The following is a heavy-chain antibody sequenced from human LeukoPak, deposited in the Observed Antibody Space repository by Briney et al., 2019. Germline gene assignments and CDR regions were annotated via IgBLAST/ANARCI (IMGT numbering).Heavy chain of an antibody. V-gene: IGHV3-23*01. CDR3: AKGYDILSAYLDY. D-gene: IGHD3-9*01. J-gene: IGHJ4*02. CDR2: ISGSGGTT. CDR1: GFTFSSYS. Sequence: GGSLRLSCAASGFTFSSYSMNWVRQAPGKGLEWVSGISGSGGTTYYADSATGRFTIFRDNSKTTVSLQLNSLRAEDTAIYYCAKGYDILSAYLDYWGRGTLVTVSS.